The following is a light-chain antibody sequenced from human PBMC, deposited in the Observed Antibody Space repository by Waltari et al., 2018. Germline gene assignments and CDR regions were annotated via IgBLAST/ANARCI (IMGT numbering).Light chain of an antibody. Sequence: DVVVTQSPDSLAVSLGERATINCKSSQNVNNQLAWYQQKPGQPPYLLIFWASTRAAVVPDRVSVSGSGTDFTLTISSLQADDVAVYYCQQYDNTPFTFGPGTKVDIK. V-gene: IGKV4-1*01. J-gene: IGKJ3*01. CDR3: QQYDNTPFT. CDR1: QNVNNQ. CDR2: WAS.